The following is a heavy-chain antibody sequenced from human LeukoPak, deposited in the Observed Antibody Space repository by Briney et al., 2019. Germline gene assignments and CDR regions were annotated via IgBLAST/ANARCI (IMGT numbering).Heavy chain of an antibody. V-gene: IGHV3-21*06. CDR1: GFTFSSYG. Sequence: GGSLRLSCAASGFTFSSYGMSWVRQAPGKGLEWVSSISGRSADIYYADSVKGRFTISRDNAKNSVFLQMNNLRVEDTAIYYCARRGYHDSSGYDYWGQGTPVTVSS. CDR3: ARRGYHDSSGYDY. J-gene: IGHJ4*02. CDR2: ISGRSADI. D-gene: IGHD3-22*01.